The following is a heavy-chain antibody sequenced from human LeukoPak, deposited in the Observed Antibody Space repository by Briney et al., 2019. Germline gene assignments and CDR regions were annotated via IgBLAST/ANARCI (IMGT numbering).Heavy chain of an antibody. J-gene: IGHJ5*02. V-gene: IGHV1-24*01. Sequence: GASVKVSCKVSGYTLTELSMHWVRQAPGKGLEWMGGFDPEDGETIHAQKFQGRVTMTEDTSTDTAYMELSSLRSEDTAVYYCAAYSVDIVVVNNWFDPWGQGTLVTVSS. CDR3: AAYSVDIVVVNNWFDP. D-gene: IGHD2-15*01. CDR2: FDPEDGET. CDR1: GYTLTELS.